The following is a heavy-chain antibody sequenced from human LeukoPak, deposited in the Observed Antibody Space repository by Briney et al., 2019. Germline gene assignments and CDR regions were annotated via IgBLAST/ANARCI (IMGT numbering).Heavy chain of an antibody. CDR1: GGSFSGCY. J-gene: IGHJ4*02. CDR2: INHSGST. Sequence: PSETLSLTCAVYGGSFSGCYWSWIRQPPGKGLEWIGEINHSGSTNYNPSLKSRVTISVDTSKNQFSLKLSSVTAADTAVYYCARSNGDYTDWGQGTLVTVSS. CDR3: ARSNGDYTD. V-gene: IGHV4-34*01. D-gene: IGHD4-17*01.